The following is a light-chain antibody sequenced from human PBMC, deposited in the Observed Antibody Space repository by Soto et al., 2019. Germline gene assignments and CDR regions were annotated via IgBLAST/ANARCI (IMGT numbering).Light chain of an antibody. Sequence: DIQMTQPPSSLSASVGDRVTITCRASQSVARFLNWYQQKPGKAPKLLIFAASSLQSGVPSRFSGSGSGTEFTLTISSLQPDDFATYYCQHYNSYSEAFGQGTKVDIK. CDR2: AAS. CDR3: QHYNSYSEA. CDR1: QSVARF. J-gene: IGKJ1*01. V-gene: IGKV1-5*01.